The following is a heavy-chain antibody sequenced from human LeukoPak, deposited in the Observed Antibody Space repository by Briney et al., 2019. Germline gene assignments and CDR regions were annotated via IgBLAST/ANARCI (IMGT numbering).Heavy chain of an antibody. Sequence: GGSLRLSCTASGFTFGDYAMSWFRQAPGKGLEWVAVISYDGSNKYYADSVKGRFTISRDNSKNTLYLQMNSLRAEDTAVYYCAREYQLPYFDYWGQGTLVTVSS. D-gene: IGHD2-2*01. V-gene: IGHV3-30-3*01. CDR3: AREYQLPYFDY. CDR1: GFTFGDYA. CDR2: ISYDGSNK. J-gene: IGHJ4*02.